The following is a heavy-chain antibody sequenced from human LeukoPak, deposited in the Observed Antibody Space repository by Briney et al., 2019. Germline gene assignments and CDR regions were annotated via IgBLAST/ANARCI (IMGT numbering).Heavy chain of an antibody. V-gene: IGHV3-23*01. Sequence: GGSLRLSCAASGFTFNNYAMNWVRQAPGMGLEWASHISPSGDSTYYSDSVKGRFTISRDSSKNTLSLQMNSLRAEDTAVYYCAKIPKGGYFDSWGQGTLVTVSS. CDR2: ISPSGDST. CDR3: AKIPKGGYFDS. D-gene: IGHD2-2*01. J-gene: IGHJ4*02. CDR1: GFTFNNYA.